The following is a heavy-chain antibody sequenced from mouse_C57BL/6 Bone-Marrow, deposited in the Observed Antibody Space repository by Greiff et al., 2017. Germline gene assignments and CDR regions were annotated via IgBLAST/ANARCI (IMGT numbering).Heavy chain of an antibody. Sequence: QVQLQQPGAELVKPGASVKLSCKASGYTFTSYWMHWVKQRPGQGLEWIGMIHPNSGSTNYNEKFKSKATLTVDNSSNTAYMQLSSLTSEDAAVYDCARRDYYSNTYAMDYWGQGTSVTVSS. CDR2: IHPNSGST. J-gene: IGHJ4*01. D-gene: IGHD2-5*01. CDR1: GYTFTSYW. V-gene: IGHV1-64*01. CDR3: ARRDYYSNTYAMDY.